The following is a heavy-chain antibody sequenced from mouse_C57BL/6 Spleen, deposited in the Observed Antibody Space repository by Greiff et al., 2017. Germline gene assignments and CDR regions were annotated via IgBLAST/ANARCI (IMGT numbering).Heavy chain of an antibody. D-gene: IGHD2-1*01. Sequence: QVQLQQPGAELVKPGASVKMSCKASGYTFTSYWITWVKQRPGQGLEWIGDIYPGSGSTNYNEKFKSKATLTVDTSSSTAYMQLSSLTSEDSAVYYCAIYYGNYRGIYYAMDYWGQGTSGTVSS. CDR1: GYTFTSYW. V-gene: IGHV1-55*01. CDR2: IYPGSGST. CDR3: AIYYGNYRGIYYAMDY. J-gene: IGHJ4*01.